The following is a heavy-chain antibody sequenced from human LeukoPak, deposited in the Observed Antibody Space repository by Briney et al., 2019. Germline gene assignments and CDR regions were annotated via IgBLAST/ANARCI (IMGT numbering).Heavy chain of an antibody. D-gene: IGHD3-9*01. J-gene: IGHJ4*02. Sequence: SETLSLTCAVYGGSFSGYYWSWIRQPPGKGLEWIGEINHSGSTNYNPSLKSRVTISVDTSKDQFSLKLSSVTAADTAVYYCARRSKLRYFDWLWGPFDYWGQGTLVTVSS. CDR1: GGSFSGYY. CDR2: INHSGST. V-gene: IGHV4-34*01. CDR3: ARRSKLRYFDWLWGPFDY.